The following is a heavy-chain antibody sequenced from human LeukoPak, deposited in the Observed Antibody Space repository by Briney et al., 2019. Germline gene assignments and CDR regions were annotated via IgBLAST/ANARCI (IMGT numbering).Heavy chain of an antibody. J-gene: IGHJ4*02. CDR1: GFTFSSYS. Sequence: GGSLRLSCAASGFTFSSYSMNWVRQAPGKGLEWVSYISSSSSTIYYADSVKGRFTISRDNAKNSLYLQMNSLRAEDTAVYYCARVKVSPGDYWGQGTLVTVSS. V-gene: IGHV3-48*01. D-gene: IGHD6-6*01. CDR2: ISSSSSTI. CDR3: ARVKVSPGDY.